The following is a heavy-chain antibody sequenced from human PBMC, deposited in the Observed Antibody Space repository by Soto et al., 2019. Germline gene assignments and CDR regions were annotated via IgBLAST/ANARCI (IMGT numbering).Heavy chain of an antibody. J-gene: IGHJ6*02. CDR2: ISAYNGNT. CDR3: ARSGHCSSTSCYVVEDV. Sequence: QVQLVQSGAEVKKPGASVKVSCKASGYTFTSYGISWVRQAPGQGLEWMGWISAYNGNTNYAQKLQGRVTMTADTSTSTAYMELRSLRSDDTAVYYCARSGHCSSTSCYVVEDVWGQGTTVTVSS. CDR1: GYTFTSYG. V-gene: IGHV1-18*04. D-gene: IGHD2-2*03.